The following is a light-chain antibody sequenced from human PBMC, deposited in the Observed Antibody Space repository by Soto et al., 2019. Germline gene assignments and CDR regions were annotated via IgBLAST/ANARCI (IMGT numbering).Light chain of an antibody. CDR3: QQYGSSPTT. CDR1: QSVGSS. CDR2: AAS. Sequence: EIVMTQSPATLSVSPGERATLSCRASQSVGSSLAWYQQKLGQAPRLLIYAASDRATGIPGRFSGSGSGTDFTPTISRLEPEDFAVYYCQQYGSSPTTFGQGTKVDI. J-gene: IGKJ1*01. V-gene: IGKV3-20*01.